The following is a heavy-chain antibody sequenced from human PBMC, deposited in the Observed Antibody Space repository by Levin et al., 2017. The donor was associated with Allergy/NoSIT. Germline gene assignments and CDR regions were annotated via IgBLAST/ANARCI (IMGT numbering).Heavy chain of an antibody. Sequence: SETLSLTCAVYGGSFSGYYWCWIRQPPGKGLEWIGEINHSGSTNYNPSLKSRVTISVDTSKNQFSLKLSSVTAADTAVYYCARGWPHNWNYLGEAFDIWGQGTMVTVSS. J-gene: IGHJ3*02. D-gene: IGHD1-7*01. CDR2: INHSGST. CDR1: GGSFSGYY. CDR3: ARGWPHNWNYLGEAFDI. V-gene: IGHV4-34*01.